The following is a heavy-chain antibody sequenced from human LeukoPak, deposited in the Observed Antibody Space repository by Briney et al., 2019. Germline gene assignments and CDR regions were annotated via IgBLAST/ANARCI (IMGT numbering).Heavy chain of an antibody. Sequence: GGSLRLSCAASGFTFSTYAMSWVRQAPGKGLEWVSSISNTDNRTYYADSVKGRFTISRDNSKNTLYLQMNSLRAEDTAVYYCAKESHRYYDSSGYYSDFDYWGQGTLVTVSS. V-gene: IGHV3-23*01. CDR1: GFTFSTYA. J-gene: IGHJ4*02. D-gene: IGHD3-22*01. CDR2: ISNTDNRT. CDR3: AKESHRYYDSSGYYSDFDY.